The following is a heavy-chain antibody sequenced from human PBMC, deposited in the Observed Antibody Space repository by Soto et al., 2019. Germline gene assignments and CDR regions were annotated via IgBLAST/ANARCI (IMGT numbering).Heavy chain of an antibody. CDR1: GGTFSSYA. D-gene: IGHD6-13*01. Sequence: SVKASCKASGGTFSSYAISWVRQAPGQGLEWMGGIIPIFGTANYAQKFQGRVTITADESTSTAYMELSSLRSEDTAVYYCARAWGIAAAGPYYYYYGMDVWGQGTTVTVSS. CDR2: IIPIFGTA. J-gene: IGHJ6*02. CDR3: ARAWGIAAAGPYYYYYGMDV. V-gene: IGHV1-69*13.